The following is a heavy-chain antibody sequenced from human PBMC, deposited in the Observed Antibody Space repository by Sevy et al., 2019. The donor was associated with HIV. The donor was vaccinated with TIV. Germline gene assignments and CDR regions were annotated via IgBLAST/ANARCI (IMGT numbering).Heavy chain of an antibody. Sequence: GGSLRLSCAASGFTFSSYAMSWVRQAPGKGLEWVSAISGSGGSTYYADSVKGRFTISRDNSKNTPSLQMNSLRAEDTAVYYCAKGADYYDSSGYYNYFDYWGQGTLVTVSS. D-gene: IGHD3-22*01. CDR1: GFTFSSYA. V-gene: IGHV3-23*01. CDR3: AKGADYYDSSGYYNYFDY. CDR2: ISGSGGST. J-gene: IGHJ4*02.